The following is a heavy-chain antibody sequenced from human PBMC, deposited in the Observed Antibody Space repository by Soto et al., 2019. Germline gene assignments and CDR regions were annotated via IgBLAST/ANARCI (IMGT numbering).Heavy chain of an antibody. V-gene: IGHV1-69*01. CDR3: ALVGYCSGGSCYHNWFDP. J-gene: IGHJ5*02. CDR2: IIPIFGTA. D-gene: IGHD2-15*01. Sequence: QVQLVQSGAEVKKPGSSVKVSCKASGGTFSSYAISWVRQAPGQGLEWMGGIIPIFGTANYAQKFQGRVTITADESTSTAYMELSSLRSEDTAVYYCALVGYCSGGSCYHNWFDPWGQGTLVTVSS. CDR1: GGTFSSYA.